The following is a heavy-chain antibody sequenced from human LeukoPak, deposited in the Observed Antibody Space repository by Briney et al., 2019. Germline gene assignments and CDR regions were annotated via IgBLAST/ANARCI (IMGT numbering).Heavy chain of an antibody. CDR2: IYYSGST. J-gene: IGHJ4*02. Sequence: SATLSLTCTVSGGSISSSSYYWGWIRQPPGKGLEWIGSIYYSGSTYYNPSLKSRVTISVDTSKNQFSLKLSSVTAADTAVYYCATTVAGEGFDYWGQGTLVTVSS. V-gene: IGHV4-39*01. CDR3: ATTVAGEGFDY. D-gene: IGHD6-19*01. CDR1: GGSISSSSYY.